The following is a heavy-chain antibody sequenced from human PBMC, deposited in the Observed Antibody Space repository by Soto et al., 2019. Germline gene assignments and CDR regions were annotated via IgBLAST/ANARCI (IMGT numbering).Heavy chain of an antibody. CDR3: AINYDFWSYNWFDP. V-gene: IGHV4-34*01. D-gene: IGHD3-3*01. CDR2: INHSGST. Sequence: ASETLSLTCAVYGGSFSGYYWSWIRQPPGKGLEWIGEINHSGSTNYNPSLKSRVTISVDTSKNQFSLKLSSVTAADTAVYYCAINYDFWSYNWFDPWGQGTLVTVSS. J-gene: IGHJ5*02. CDR1: GGSFSGYY.